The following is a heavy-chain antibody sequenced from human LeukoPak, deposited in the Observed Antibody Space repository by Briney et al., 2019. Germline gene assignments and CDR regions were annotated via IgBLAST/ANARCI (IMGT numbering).Heavy chain of an antibody. CDR3: ASRSWGIAAAGTKFAFDI. V-gene: IGHV1-2*06. CDR1: GYTFTGYY. Sequence: ASVKVSCKASGYTFTGYYMHWVRQAPGQGLEWMGRINPNSGGTNYAQKFQGRVTMTRDTSISTAYMELSRLRSDDTAVYYCASRSWGIAAAGTKFAFDIWSQGTMVTVSS. CDR2: INPNSGGT. J-gene: IGHJ3*02. D-gene: IGHD6-13*01.